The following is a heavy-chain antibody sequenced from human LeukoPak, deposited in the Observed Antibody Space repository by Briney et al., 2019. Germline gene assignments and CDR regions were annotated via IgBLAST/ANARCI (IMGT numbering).Heavy chain of an antibody. CDR1: GFTFSTYT. CDR2: ISSSSNNI. J-gene: IGHJ5*02. D-gene: IGHD4-17*01. Sequence: GGSLRLSCAASGFTFSTYTMNWVRQAPGKGLEWVSSISSSSNNINYADSVKGRFTISRDNSKNTLYLQMNSLRAEDTAVYYCAKDLRFWSPGWFDPWGQGTLVTVSS. V-gene: IGHV3-21*04. CDR3: AKDLRFWSPGWFDP.